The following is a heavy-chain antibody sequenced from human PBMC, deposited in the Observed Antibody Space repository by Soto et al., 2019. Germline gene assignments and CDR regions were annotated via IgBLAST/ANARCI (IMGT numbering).Heavy chain of an antibody. CDR1: GFSFNTYE. V-gene: IGHV3-48*03. D-gene: IGHD6-13*01. Sequence: EVQLVESGGDLVQPGGSLRLSCAASGFSFNTYEFNWVRQAPGKGLEWISYISVSGNIIKYADSVKGRFTISRDNAENSLQLQMTNLRVDDTCIYFCVRATMRASAAASLDYWGQGTQVIVSS. CDR3: VRATMRASAAASLDY. J-gene: IGHJ4*02. CDR2: ISVSGNII.